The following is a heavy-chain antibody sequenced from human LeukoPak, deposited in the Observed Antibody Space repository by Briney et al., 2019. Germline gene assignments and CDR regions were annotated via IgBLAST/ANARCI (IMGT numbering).Heavy chain of an antibody. CDR3: ARDERSGYYIY. D-gene: IGHD3-22*01. J-gene: IGHJ4*02. Sequence: GGSLRLSCEASEFTFDNYWMTWVRQAPGRGLEWVANLKEDGSVKQHADSVRGRFTISRDNTKNLVFLQMSSLKAEDSAVYYCARDERSGYYIYWGQGILVTVSS. V-gene: IGHV3-7*01. CDR1: EFTFDNYW. CDR2: LKEDGSVK.